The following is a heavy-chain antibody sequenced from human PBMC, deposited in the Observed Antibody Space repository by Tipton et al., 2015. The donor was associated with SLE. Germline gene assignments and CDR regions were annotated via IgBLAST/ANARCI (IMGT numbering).Heavy chain of an antibody. J-gene: IGHJ6*02. V-gene: IGHV4-30-2*01. CDR2: IYRSGST. Sequence: LRLSCAVYGGSFSGGVYSWTWIRQPPGKGLEWIGYIYRSGSTYYNPSLKSRVTISVDRSKNQFSLMLTSVTAADTAVYYCARGRGEMGYYYYGMDVWGQGTTVTVSS. CDR3: ARGRGEMGYYYYGMDV. CDR1: GGSFSGGVYS. D-gene: IGHD3-16*01.